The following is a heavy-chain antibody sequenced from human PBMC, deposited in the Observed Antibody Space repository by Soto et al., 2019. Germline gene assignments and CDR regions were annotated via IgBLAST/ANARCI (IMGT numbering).Heavy chain of an antibody. D-gene: IGHD2-15*01. CDR2: IWYDGSNK. CDR3: ARDYCSGGSCSDGLDY. CDR1: GFTFSSYG. V-gene: IGHV3-33*01. J-gene: IGHJ4*02. Sequence: GSLRLSCAASGFTFSSYGMHWVRQAPGKGLEWVAAIWYDGSNKYYADSVKGRFTISRDNSKNTLYLQMNSLRAEDTAVYYCARDYCSGGSCSDGLDYWGQGTLVTVSS.